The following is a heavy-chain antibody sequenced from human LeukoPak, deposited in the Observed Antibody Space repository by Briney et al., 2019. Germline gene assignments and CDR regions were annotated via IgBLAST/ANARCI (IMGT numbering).Heavy chain of an antibody. CDR2: IKQDGSEK. D-gene: IGHD6-13*01. J-gene: IGHJ4*02. CDR3: ARGGAAAGFDY. V-gene: IGHV3-7*01. CDR1: GFTFSNYW. Sequence: TGGSLRLSCAASGFTFSNYWMTWVRQAPGKGLEWVGTIKQDGSEKYYVDSVKGRFTISRDNTKNSLYLQMNSLRAEDTAVYYCARGGAAAGFDYWGQGTLVTVSS.